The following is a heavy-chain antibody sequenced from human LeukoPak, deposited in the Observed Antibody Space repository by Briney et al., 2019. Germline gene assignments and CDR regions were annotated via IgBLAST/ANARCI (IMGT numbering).Heavy chain of an antibody. CDR3: ARDRGSSGWYEFDY. V-gene: IGHV3-7*01. CDR1: GFTSGTYW. Sequence: GGSLRLSCAASGFTSGTYWMSWVRQAPGEGLEWVANIKQDGSEKYYVDSVRGRFTISRDNAKNSLYLQMNSLRAEDTAVYYCARDRGSSGWYEFDYWSQGTLVTVSS. CDR2: IKQDGSEK. D-gene: IGHD6-19*01. J-gene: IGHJ4*02.